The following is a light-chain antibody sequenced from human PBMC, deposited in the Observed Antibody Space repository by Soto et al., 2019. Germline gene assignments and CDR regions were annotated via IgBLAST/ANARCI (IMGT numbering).Light chain of an antibody. CDR2: AAS. J-gene: IGKJ4*01. Sequence: MTQSPSSLSASVGDRVTITCRASQSISNYLNWYQHKPGKVPTLLIYAASSLQSGVPTRFSGSGSGTDFTLNINSLQREYFSTYYCQQSYGTPLTFGGGTKIEIK. V-gene: IGKV1-39*01. CDR1: QSISNY. CDR3: QQSYGTPLT.